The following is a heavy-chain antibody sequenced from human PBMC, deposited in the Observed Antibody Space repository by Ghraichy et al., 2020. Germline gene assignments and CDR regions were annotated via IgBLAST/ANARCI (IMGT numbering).Heavy chain of an antibody. CDR2: IYYSGST. J-gene: IGHJ5*02. D-gene: IGHD3-10*01. V-gene: IGHV4-39*01. CDR1: GDSISNSNYY. CDR3: ARHSPMIRGVTNWFDP. Sequence: SETLSLTCTVSGDSISNSNYYWGWIRQPPGKGLEWIGTIYYSGSTYYNPSLKSRVTISVDPSKNQFSLKLNSVTAADTAVYYCARHSPMIRGVTNWFDPWGQGTLVTVSS.